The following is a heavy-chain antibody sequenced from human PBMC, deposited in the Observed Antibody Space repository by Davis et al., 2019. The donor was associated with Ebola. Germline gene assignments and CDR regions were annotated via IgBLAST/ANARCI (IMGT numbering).Heavy chain of an antibody. CDR1: GFTFSKAA. V-gene: IGHV1-58*02. D-gene: IGHD2-2*01. CDR3: ARARFVTSFVAVPTTRWFDP. Sequence: SVKVSCKTSGFTFSKAAIQWVRQARGQHPEWIGWIGIGNDIADYAQKFQGRVTMTWDTPINTAYMELRRLTSDDTAVYYCARARFVTSFVAVPTTRWFDPWGQGTLVSVSS. CDR2: IGIGNDIA. J-gene: IGHJ5*02.